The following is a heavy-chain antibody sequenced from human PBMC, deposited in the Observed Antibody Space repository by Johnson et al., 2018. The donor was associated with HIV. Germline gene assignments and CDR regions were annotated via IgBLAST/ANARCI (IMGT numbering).Heavy chain of an antibody. J-gene: IGHJ3*02. CDR3: ARDRSSSWSDAFDI. Sequence: QVQLVESGGGVVQPGRSLRLSCAASGFTFSSYAMHWVRQAPGKGLEWVAFIRYDGSNKYYADSVKGRFTISRDNSKNTLYLQMNSLRAEDTAVYYCARDRSSSWSDAFDIWGQGTMVTVSS. CDR1: GFTFSSYA. CDR2: IRYDGSNK. D-gene: IGHD6-13*01. V-gene: IGHV3-30-3*01.